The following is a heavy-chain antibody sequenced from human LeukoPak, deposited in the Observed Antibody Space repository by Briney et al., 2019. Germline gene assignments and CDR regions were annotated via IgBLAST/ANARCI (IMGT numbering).Heavy chain of an antibody. CDR3: ARDSRQQLGPYSYYYGMDV. V-gene: IGHV3-66*01. J-gene: IGHJ6*01. D-gene: IGHD6-13*01. Sequence: GGSLRLSCVVSEFSVADNYMSWVRQAPGKGLEWVSVIYSDGTTYYADSVKGRFTISRDNSKNTVFLQMNSLRAEDTAVYYCARDSRQQLGPYSYYYGMDVWGQGTTVTVSS. CDR2: IYSDGTT. CDR1: EFSVADNY.